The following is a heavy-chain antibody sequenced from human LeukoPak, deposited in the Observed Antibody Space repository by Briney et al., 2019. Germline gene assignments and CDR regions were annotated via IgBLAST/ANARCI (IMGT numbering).Heavy chain of an antibody. CDR2: TNPKSGGT. CDR1: GYPFTDYY. D-gene: IGHD2-8*01. CDR3: AREIVL. Sequence: ASVKVSCKASGYPFTDYYMHWVRQAPGQGLEWMGWTNPKSGGTKCAQKFLGRVTMTRDTSISTAYMELSRLRSDDTAVYYCAREIVLWGQGTLVTVSS. J-gene: IGHJ4*02. V-gene: IGHV1-2*02.